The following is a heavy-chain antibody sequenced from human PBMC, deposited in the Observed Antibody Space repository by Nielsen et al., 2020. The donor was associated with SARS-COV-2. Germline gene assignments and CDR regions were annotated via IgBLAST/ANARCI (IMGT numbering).Heavy chain of an antibody. CDR1: GFTFSSYG. Sequence: GESLKISCAASGFTFSSYGMHWVRQAPVKGLEWVAVISYDGSNKYYADSVKGRFTISRDNSKNTLYLQMNSLRAEDTAVYYCASDSNSYNYYYYYGMDVWGQGTTVTVSS. D-gene: IGHD2-2*01. J-gene: IGHJ6*02. CDR2: ISYDGSNK. CDR3: ASDSNSYNYYYYYGMDV. V-gene: IGHV3-30*03.